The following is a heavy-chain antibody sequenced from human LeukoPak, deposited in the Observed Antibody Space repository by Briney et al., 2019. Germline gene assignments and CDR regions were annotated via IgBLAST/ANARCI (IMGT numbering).Heavy chain of an antibody. Sequence: SETLSLTCTVSGYSISSGYYWGWIRQPPGKGLEWIGSIYHSGSTYYNPSLKSRVTISVDTSKNQFSLKLSSVTAADTAVYYCARGRMITFGGVIVWFDPWGQGTLVTVSS. CDR1: GYSISSGYY. V-gene: IGHV4-38-2*02. J-gene: IGHJ5*02. CDR3: ARGRMITFGGVIVWFDP. D-gene: IGHD3-16*02. CDR2: IYHSGST.